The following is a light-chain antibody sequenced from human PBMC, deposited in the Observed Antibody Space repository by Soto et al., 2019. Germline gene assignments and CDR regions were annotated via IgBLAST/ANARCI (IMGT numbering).Light chain of an antibody. V-gene: IGLV2-14*01. CDR1: SSDVGGYNY. J-gene: IGLJ3*02. CDR3: SSYTSRGTGV. CDR2: EVS. Sequence: QSALTQPASVSGSPGQSITISCTGTSSDVGGYNYVSWYQQHPGKAPKLMIYEVSNRPSGVSYRFSGSKSGYTASLTISGLQAEDEADYYCSSYTSRGTGVFGGGTKLTVL.